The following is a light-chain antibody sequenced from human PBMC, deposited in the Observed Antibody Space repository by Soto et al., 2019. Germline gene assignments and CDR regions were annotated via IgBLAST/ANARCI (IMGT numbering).Light chain of an antibody. CDR1: QSISSW. J-gene: IGKJ1*01. CDR2: KAS. Sequence: DILMTQSPSTLSSSVGDRVTLSCRASQSISSWLAWYQQKPGKAPPLLIFKASSVESGVPSRFSGSGSGTEFTLTISSLQPDDFATYYCQQYNSYSTFGQGTKVEIK. CDR3: QQYNSYST. V-gene: IGKV1-5*03.